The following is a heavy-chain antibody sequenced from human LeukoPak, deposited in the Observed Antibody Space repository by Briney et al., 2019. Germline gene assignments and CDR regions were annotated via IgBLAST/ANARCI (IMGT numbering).Heavy chain of an antibody. CDR2: SYHSGIT. V-gene: IGHV4-34*01. D-gene: IGHD6-13*01. Sequence: PSETLSLTCAVYGGSFSGYSWTWIRQSPGKGLEWIEESYHSGITNYNPSLKSRVTTSADTSKIQFSLKLTSVTAADTAVYYCVRWDFDLRAAGSFDPWGQGTLVTVSS. J-gene: IGHJ5*02. CDR1: GGSFSGYS. CDR3: VRWDFDLRAAGSFDP.